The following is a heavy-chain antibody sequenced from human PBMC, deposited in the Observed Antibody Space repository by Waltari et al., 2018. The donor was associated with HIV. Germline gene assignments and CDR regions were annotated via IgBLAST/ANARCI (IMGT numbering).Heavy chain of an antibody. Sequence: HLLESGGGLVEPGGSLRLSCAASGLIFTDFAMDWVRQAPGKGLEWVSAIRGGGETFYADSVKGRFTISRDNSKNTLYLQMNSLRADDAAVYYCVKDSGRAADVFDLWGQGTMVTVSS. CDR3: VKDSGRAADVFDL. CDR2: IRGGGET. D-gene: IGHD3-10*01. V-gene: IGHV3-23*01. J-gene: IGHJ3*01. CDR1: GLIFTDFA.